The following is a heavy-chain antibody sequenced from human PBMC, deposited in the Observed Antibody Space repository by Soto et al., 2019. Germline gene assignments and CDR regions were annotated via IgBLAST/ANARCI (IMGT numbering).Heavy chain of an antibody. D-gene: IGHD4-4*01. CDR2: IYQSGST. J-gene: IGHJ6*02. CDR3: ATQSYSNSGAYYYYAMDV. Sequence: SETLSLTCADSGGSISSGGYSWSWIRQPPGKGLEWIGYIYQSGSTYYNPSLKSRVTISVDRSRNQFSLKLSSATAADTAVYFCATQSYSNSGAYYYYAMDVWGQGTTVTVSS. CDR1: GGSISSGGYS. V-gene: IGHV4-30-2*01.